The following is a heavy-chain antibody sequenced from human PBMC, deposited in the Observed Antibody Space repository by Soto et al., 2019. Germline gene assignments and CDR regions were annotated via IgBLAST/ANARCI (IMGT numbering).Heavy chain of an antibody. CDR3: VKDESIDWYSGHFRH. CDR2: INWNSGSI. V-gene: IGHV3-9*01. J-gene: IGHJ1*01. CDR1: GFTFDDYA. D-gene: IGHD1-26*01. Sequence: GGSLRLSCAASGFTFDDYAMHWVRQVPGKGLEWVSGINWNSGSIGYGDSVKGRFAISRDNAKNSLHLQMNSLSAEDTAFYYCVKDESIDWYSGHFRHWGQGTLVTVSS.